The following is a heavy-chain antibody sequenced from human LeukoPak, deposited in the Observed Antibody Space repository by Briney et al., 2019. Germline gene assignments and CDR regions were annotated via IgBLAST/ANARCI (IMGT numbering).Heavy chain of an antibody. CDR3: ARGPAGQWLVHRFDY. Sequence: GASVTVSCKASGYTFTGYYMHWVRQAPGQGLEWMGWINPNSGGTNYAQKFQGRVTMTRDTSISTAYMELSRLRSDDTAVYYCARGPAGQWLVHRFDYWGQGTLVTVSS. D-gene: IGHD6-19*01. J-gene: IGHJ4*02. V-gene: IGHV1-2*02. CDR1: GYTFTGYY. CDR2: INPNSGGT.